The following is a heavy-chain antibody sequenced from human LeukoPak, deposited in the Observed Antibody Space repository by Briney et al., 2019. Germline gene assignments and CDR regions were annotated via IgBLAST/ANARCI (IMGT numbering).Heavy chain of an antibody. Sequence: SETLSLTCAVYGGSFSGYYWSWIRQPPGKGLEWIGEINHSGSTNYNPSLKSRVTISVDTSKNQFSLKLSSVTAADTAVYYCARVRELQSGYYFDYWGQGTLVTVSS. V-gene: IGHV4-34*01. CDR1: GGSFSGYY. J-gene: IGHJ4*02. CDR2: INHSGST. CDR3: ARVRELQSGYYFDY. D-gene: IGHD1-26*01.